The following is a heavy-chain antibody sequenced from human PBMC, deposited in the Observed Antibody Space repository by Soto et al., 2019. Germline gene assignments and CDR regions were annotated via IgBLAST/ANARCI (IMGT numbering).Heavy chain of an antibody. Sequence: ASVKGSCKASGYTFTSYAMHWVRQAPGQRLEWMGWINAGNGNTKYSQKFQGRVTITRDTSASTAYMELSSLRSEDTAVYYCAPYPMVRGVIAFDPWGQGTLVTVSS. CDR3: APYPMVRGVIAFDP. CDR2: INAGNGNT. J-gene: IGHJ5*02. V-gene: IGHV1-3*01. D-gene: IGHD3-10*01. CDR1: GYTFTSYA.